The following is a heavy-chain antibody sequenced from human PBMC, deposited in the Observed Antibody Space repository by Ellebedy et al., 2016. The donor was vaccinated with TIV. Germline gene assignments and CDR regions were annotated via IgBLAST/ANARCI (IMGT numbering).Heavy chain of an antibody. CDR2: ILPISPTP. J-gene: IGHJ5*02. CDR1: GCTFRTST. V-gene: IGHV1-69*13. CDR3: ARGKDSGNYVGWFDP. D-gene: IGHD4-11*01. Sequence: AASVKVSCKASGCTFRTSTVTWVQQAPGQGLEWVGGILPISPTPNYAQKFQGRVTITADESANIVYMELSSLSSDDTAVYYCARGKDSGNYVGWFDPWGQGTLVTVSS.